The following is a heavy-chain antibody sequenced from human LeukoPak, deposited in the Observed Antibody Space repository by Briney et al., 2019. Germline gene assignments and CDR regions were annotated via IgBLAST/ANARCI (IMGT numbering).Heavy chain of an antibody. D-gene: IGHD3-9*01. CDR3: ARTYYDILTGYPTFDY. J-gene: IGHJ4*02. CDR1: GFTFSSYW. Sequence: GGSLRLSCAASGFTFSSYWMSWVRQAPGKGLEWVANIKQGGSEKYYVDSVKGRFTISRDNAKNSLYLQMNSLRAEDTAVYYCARTYYDILTGYPTFDYWGQGTLVTVSS. CDR2: IKQGGSEK. V-gene: IGHV3-7*01.